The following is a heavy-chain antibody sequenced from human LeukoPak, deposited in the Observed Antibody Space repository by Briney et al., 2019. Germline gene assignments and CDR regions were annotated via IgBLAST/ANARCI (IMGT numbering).Heavy chain of an antibody. Sequence: SETLSLTCTVSGGSISSGDYYWGWIRQPPGKGLEWIGYIYYSGSTYYNPSLKSRVTISVDTSKNQFSLKLSSVTAADTAVYYCAINQGGYYFDYWGQGTLVTVSS. CDR1: GGSISSGDYY. V-gene: IGHV4-30-4*08. J-gene: IGHJ4*02. D-gene: IGHD3-16*01. CDR2: IYYSGST. CDR3: AINQGGYYFDY.